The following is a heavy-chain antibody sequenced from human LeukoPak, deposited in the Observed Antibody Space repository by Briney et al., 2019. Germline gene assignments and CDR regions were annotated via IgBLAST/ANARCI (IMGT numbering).Heavy chain of an antibody. CDR3: ARTPRHFDFWSGYSDYFDY. CDR1: GGSISSYY. V-gene: IGHV4-59*01. CDR2: IYYTGST. D-gene: IGHD3-3*01. Sequence: SETLSLTCTVSGGSISSYYWGWIRQPPGKGLEWIGSIYYTGSTNYNPSLKSRVTISVDTSKNHFSLNLSSATAADTAVYYFARTPRHFDFWSGYSDYFDYWGHGTLVTVSS. J-gene: IGHJ4*01.